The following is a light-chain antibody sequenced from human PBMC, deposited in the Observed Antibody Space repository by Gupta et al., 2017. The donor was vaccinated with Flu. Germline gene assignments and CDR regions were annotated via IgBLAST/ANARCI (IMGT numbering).Light chain of an antibody. Sequence: SSELIQPHSASASPVQTASVTCSGDKLGAKFAFWYQQKLGQSPVLVIYQDSTRPSGIPERFSGSNSGNTATLSITGTQDKDEADYYCQEWDSRLGVFGGGTKVTVL. CDR3: QEWDSRLGV. CDR1: KLGAKF. CDR2: QDS. V-gene: IGLV3-1*01. J-gene: IGLJ3*02.